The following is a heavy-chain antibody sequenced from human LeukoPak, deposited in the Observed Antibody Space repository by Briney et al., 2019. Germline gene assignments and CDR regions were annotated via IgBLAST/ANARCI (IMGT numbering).Heavy chain of an antibody. V-gene: IGHV3-53*01. CDR1: GLTCSHNY. Sequence: GGSLRLSCAASGLTCSHNYVSWVRQAPGKGLEWVSAIHTSGDTCHADSVRGRFTISRDTSKNTLYLQMNSLRAEDTAVYYCVREGYSSSFGYWGQGTLVTVSS. CDR3: VREGYSSSFGY. J-gene: IGHJ4*02. D-gene: IGHD6-6*01. CDR2: IHTSGDT.